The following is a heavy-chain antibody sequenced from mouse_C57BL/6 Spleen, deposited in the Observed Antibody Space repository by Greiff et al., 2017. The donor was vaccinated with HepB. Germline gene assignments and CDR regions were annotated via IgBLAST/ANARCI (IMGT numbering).Heavy chain of an antibody. V-gene: IGHV1-39*01. D-gene: IGHD2-2*01. J-gene: IGHJ4*01. Sequence: VQLKQSGPELVKPGASVKISCKASGYSFTDYNVNWVKQSNGKSLEWIGVINPNYGTTSYNQKFKGKATLTVDQSSRTAYMQLNSLTSEDSAVYYCLYYGYDAQGNAMDYWGQGTSVTVSS. CDR3: LYYGYDAQGNAMDY. CDR2: INPNYGTT. CDR1: GYSFTDYN.